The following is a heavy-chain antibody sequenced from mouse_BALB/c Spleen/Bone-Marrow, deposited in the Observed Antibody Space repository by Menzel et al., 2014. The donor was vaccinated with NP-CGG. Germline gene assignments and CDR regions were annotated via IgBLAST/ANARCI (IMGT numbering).Heavy chain of an antibody. CDR1: GYTFTSYY. D-gene: IGHD1-1*01. CDR2: INPRSGRT. V-gene: IGHV1S81*02. CDR3: ARGLYGAMDY. Sequence: LQESGAELVKPGASVKLSCKASGYTFTSYYMYWVIQRPGQGLEWIGEINPRSGRTNYNEKFKSRATLTVDKSSSTAYMQLSSLTSEDSAVYYCARGLYGAMDYWGQGTSVTVSS. J-gene: IGHJ4*01.